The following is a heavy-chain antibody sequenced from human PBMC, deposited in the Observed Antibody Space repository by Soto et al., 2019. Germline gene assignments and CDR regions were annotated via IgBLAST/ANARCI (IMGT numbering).Heavy chain of an antibody. D-gene: IGHD3-3*01. Sequence: QVQLVQSGAEVKKPGSSVNVSCKTSGATFGITGVTWVRQAPGQGLEWMGGIVPMFGTANYAQKFQGRVTITADESTNTAYMELSSLRSDDTAVYYCARDGDPGYAFWSGPLGGGRFDPWGQGTLVSVSS. V-gene: IGHV1-69*12. CDR2: IVPMFGTA. J-gene: IGHJ5*02. CDR3: ARDGDPGYAFWSGPLGGGRFDP. CDR1: GATFGITG.